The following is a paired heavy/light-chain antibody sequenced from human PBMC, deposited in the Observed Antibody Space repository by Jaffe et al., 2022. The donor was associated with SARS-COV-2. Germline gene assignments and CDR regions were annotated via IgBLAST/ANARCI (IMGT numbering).Heavy chain of an antibody. Sequence: QVQLVESGGGLVKPGGSLRLSCAASGFTFSDYYMSWIRQAPGKGLEWVSYISSSSTYTDYADSVKGRFTISRDNAENSLYLQMNSLRAEDTAVYYCARGGTKYSQRWYYFDYWGQGTLVTVSS. CDR1: GFTFSDYY. D-gene: IGHD2-15*01. CDR3: ARGGTKYSQRWYYFDY. V-gene: IGHV3-11*06. CDR2: ISSSSTYT. J-gene: IGHJ4*02.
Light chain of an antibody. V-gene: IGKV3-20*01. CDR1: QSVSSSY. CDR2: GAS. Sequence: EIVLTQSPGTLSLSPGERATLSCRASQSVSSSYLAWYQQKPGQAPRLLIYGASSRATGIPDRFSGGGSGTDFTLTISRLEPEDFAVYCCQQYGSSHTFGQGTKLEIK. CDR3: QQYGSSHT. J-gene: IGKJ2*01.